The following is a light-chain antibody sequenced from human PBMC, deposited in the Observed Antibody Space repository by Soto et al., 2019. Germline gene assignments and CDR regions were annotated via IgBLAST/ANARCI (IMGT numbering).Light chain of an antibody. CDR1: ETVRSN. CDR3: QQYNNWWT. V-gene: IGKV3D-15*01. CDR2: AAS. Sequence: RVMTQSPDTLSVSPGERATLSCRASETVRSNLAWYQQKPGQAPRLLIYAASTRATGIPARFIGNGSGTEFTLTISSLQSEDFAVYXCQQYNNWWTFGQGTKVDIK. J-gene: IGKJ1*01.